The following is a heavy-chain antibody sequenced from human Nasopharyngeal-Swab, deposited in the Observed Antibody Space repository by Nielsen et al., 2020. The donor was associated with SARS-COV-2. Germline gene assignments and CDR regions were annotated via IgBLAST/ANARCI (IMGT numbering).Heavy chain of an antibody. J-gene: IGHJ4*02. CDR1: GFTFSSYA. V-gene: IGHV3-30*04. CDR3: GRTAH. Sequence: GGSLRLSCAASGFTFSSYAMHWVRQAPGKGLEWVAVISYDGSNKYYADSVKGRFTISRDNSKNTLYLQMNSLRAEDTAVYYCGRTAHWGQGTLVTASS. CDR2: ISYDGSNK.